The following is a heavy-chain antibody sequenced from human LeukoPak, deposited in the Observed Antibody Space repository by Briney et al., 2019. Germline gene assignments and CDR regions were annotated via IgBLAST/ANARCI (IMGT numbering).Heavy chain of an antibody. V-gene: IGHV3-30*03. D-gene: IGHD6-19*01. CDR3: ARAVAGTTRNWFDP. J-gene: IGHJ5*02. CDR2: ISYDGSNK. Sequence: PGGSLRLSCAASGFTFSSYSMNWVRQAPGKGLEWVAVISYDGSNKYYADSVKGRFTISRDNSKNTLYLQMNSLRAEDTAVYYCARAVAGTTRNWFDPWGQGTLVTVSS. CDR1: GFTFSSYS.